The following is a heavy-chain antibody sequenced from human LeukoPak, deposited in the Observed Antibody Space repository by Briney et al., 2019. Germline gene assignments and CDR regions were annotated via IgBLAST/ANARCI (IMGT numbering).Heavy chain of an antibody. CDR1: SGSVSSGGYY. Sequence: TSETLSLTCTVSSGSVSSGGYYWSWIRQHPGKGLEWIGYIYYSGSTYYNPSLKGRVTISVDTSKNQFSLELTSVTAADTAVYYCARGIYDFWSGSRTEDYWGQETLVTVSS. V-gene: IGHV4-31*03. J-gene: IGHJ4*02. CDR2: IYYSGST. D-gene: IGHD3-3*01. CDR3: ARGIYDFWSGSRTEDY.